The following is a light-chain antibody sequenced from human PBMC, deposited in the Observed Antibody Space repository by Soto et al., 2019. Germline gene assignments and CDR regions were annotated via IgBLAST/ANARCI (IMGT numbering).Light chain of an antibody. CDR1: QNIRTNY. CDR3: QQYDSDRGT. J-gene: IGKJ2*01. Sequence: EIVLTQSPGTLSLSPGERATLSCRASQNIRTNYLAWYQQQPGQAPRLLIYDASSRATGIPDRFSGSGSGTDFTLTISRLEPEDFAVYYCQQYDSDRGTFAQGNKLEIK. V-gene: IGKV3-20*01. CDR2: DAS.